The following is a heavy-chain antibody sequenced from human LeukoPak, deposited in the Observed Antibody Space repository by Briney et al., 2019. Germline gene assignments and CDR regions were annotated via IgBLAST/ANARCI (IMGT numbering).Heavy chain of an antibody. Sequence: SETLSLTCAVYGGSFSAYYWSWIRQPPGQGLEWIGEINYSGNTNYNPPLKSRDTISVDTSKNQFSLKLTSVTAADTALYYCARTNYCGSGSAIDHWDQGTLVTVSS. CDR1: GGSFSAYY. D-gene: IGHD3-10*01. V-gene: IGHV4-34*01. CDR3: ARTNYCGSGSAIDH. J-gene: IGHJ4*02. CDR2: INYSGNT.